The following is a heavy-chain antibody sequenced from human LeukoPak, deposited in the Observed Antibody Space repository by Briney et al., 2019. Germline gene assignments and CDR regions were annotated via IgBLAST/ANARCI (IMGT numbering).Heavy chain of an antibody. V-gene: IGHV4-4*09. D-gene: IGHD2-21*01. CDR3: ATSNDAKIAPFDH. J-gene: IGHJ4*02. CDR1: GVSMSAYQ. Sequence: SETLSLTCTVSGVSMSAYQWSWVRQSPEKGLEWIGCINTKGETSYNPFLKSRVTTSVDTSKSQFSLRLTSVTAADTAVYYCATSNDAKIAPFDHWGQGAPVTVSS. CDR2: INTKGET.